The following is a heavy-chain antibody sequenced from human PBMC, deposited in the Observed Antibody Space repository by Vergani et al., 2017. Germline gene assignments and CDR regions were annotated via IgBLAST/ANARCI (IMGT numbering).Heavy chain of an antibody. CDR3: ASSGTAGTTHLGFDP. J-gene: IGHJ5*02. CDR2: ISYDGSNK. V-gene: IGHV3-30*03. CDR1: GLTFSSYG. Sequence: QVQLVESGGGVVQPGRALRLSCAASGLTFSSYGMHWVRQAPGKGLEWVAVISYDGSNKYYADSVKGRYTISRDNAKNSLYLQMNSLRAEDTAVYSCASSGTAGTTHLGFDPWGQGTLVTVSS. D-gene: IGHD1-7*01.